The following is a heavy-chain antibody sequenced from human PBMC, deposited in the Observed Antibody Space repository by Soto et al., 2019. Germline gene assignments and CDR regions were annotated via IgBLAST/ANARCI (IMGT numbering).Heavy chain of an antibody. CDR1: GGTFSTYA. V-gene: IGHV1-69*01. D-gene: IGHD5-12*01. CDR3: XRDLEPRRIYWQPDYGLDV. Sequence: QVQLVQSGAEVKKPGSSVKVSCKASGGTFSTYAIIWVRQAPGQGLEWMGGIVPISDTTDYAQKFQGRVTITADESTTTTYMELSSLKSDDTXXXYXXRDLEPRRIYWQPDYGLDVWGQGTTV. J-gene: IGHJ6*02. CDR2: IVPISDTT.